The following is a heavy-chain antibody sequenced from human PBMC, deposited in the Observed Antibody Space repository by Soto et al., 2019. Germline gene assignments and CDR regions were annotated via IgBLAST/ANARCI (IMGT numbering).Heavy chain of an antibody. CDR2: FDPEDGET. J-gene: IGHJ4*02. D-gene: IGHD1-26*01. CDR1: GYTLTELS. CDR3: VTDRELRGLRGGIDY. Sequence: ASVKVSCKVSGYTLTELSMHWVRQAPGKGLEWMGGFDPEDGETIYAQKFQGRVTMTEDTSTDTAYMELSSLRSEDTAVYYCVTDRELRGLRGGIDYWGQGTLVTVSS. V-gene: IGHV1-24*01.